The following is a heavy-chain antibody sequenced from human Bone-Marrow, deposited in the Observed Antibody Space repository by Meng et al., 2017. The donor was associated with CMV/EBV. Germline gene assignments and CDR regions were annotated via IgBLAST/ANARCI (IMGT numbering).Heavy chain of an antibody. Sequence: GESLKISCAASGFTFDDYGMSWVRQAPGKGLEWVSGINWNGGSTGYADSVKGRFTISRDNAKNSLYLQMNGLRAEDTALYHCARDYYDSSGYYDYWGQGTLVPVSS. D-gene: IGHD3-22*01. V-gene: IGHV3-20*01. J-gene: IGHJ4*02. CDR3: ARDYYDSSGYYDY. CDR2: INWNGGST. CDR1: GFTFDDYG.